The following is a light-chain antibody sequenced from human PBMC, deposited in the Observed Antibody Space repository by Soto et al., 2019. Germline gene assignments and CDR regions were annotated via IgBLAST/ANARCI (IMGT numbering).Light chain of an antibody. J-gene: IGLJ2*01. CDR3: CSYTGSLTLL. CDR1: SSDVGGYDY. Sequence: QSVLTQPASVSGPPGQSITISCTGSSSDVGGYDYVSWYQQHPGKAPKLMIYEVSNRPSGVSNRFSGSKSGNTASLTISGLQAEDEADYYCCSYTGSLTLLFGGGTKLTVL. CDR2: EVS. V-gene: IGLV2-14*01.